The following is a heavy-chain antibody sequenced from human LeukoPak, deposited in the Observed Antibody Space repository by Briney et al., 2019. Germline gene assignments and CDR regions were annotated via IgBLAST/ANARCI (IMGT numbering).Heavy chain of an antibody. CDR3: AREANWKGFDP. V-gene: IGHV1-69*13. D-gene: IGHD1-1*01. Sequence: ASVKVSCRASGGTFSSYAISWVRQAPGQGLEWMGGIIPIFGTANYAQKFQGRVTITADESTSTAYMELSSLRSEDTAVYYCAREANWKGFDPWGQGTLVTVSS. J-gene: IGHJ5*02. CDR2: IIPIFGTA. CDR1: GGTFSSYA.